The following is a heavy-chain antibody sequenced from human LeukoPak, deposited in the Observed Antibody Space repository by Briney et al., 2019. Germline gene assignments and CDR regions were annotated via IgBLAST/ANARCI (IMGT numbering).Heavy chain of an antibody. Sequence: GGSLRLSCAASGFTFSNYWMHWVRQAPGKGLVWVSRINSDGSSTSYADSVKGRFTISRDNAKNTQYLQMNSLRAEDTTVYYCARTQAEPYYFDYWGQGTLVTVSS. D-gene: IGHD1-14*01. J-gene: IGHJ4*02. V-gene: IGHV3-74*01. CDR3: ARTQAEPYYFDY. CDR1: GFTFSNYW. CDR2: INSDGSST.